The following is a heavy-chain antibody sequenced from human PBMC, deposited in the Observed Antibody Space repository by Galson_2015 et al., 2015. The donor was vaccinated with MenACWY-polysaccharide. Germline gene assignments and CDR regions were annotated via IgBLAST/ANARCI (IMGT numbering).Heavy chain of an antibody. CDR2: MNPNSGNT. CDR1: GYTFSSYD. D-gene: IGHD6-19*01. Sequence: SVKVSCKASGYTFSSYDINWVRQATGQRLEWMGWMNPNSGNTGYAQRFQGRVTMIRNTSISTAYMELSSLTSEDTAVYYCARGRRDTAVAAPAAVLLDYWGQGILVTVSS. V-gene: IGHV1-8*01. CDR3: ARGRRDTAVAAPAAVLLDY. J-gene: IGHJ4*02.